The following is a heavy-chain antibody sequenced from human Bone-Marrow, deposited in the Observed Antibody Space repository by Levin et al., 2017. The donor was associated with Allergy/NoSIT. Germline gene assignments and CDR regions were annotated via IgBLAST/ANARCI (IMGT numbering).Heavy chain of an antibody. CDR2: INEDGSQK. V-gene: IGHV3-7*01. D-gene: IGHD3-3*01. CDR3: ANGIWSGVGN. J-gene: IGHJ4*02. Sequence: GGSLRLSCAASGFTFSKCWMAWIRQAPGKGLEWVANINEDGSQKFYVDSVKGRFTISRDNTENSVSLQMNYLGVDDTAVYYCANGIWSGVGNWGQGTLVTVSS. CDR1: GFTFSKCW.